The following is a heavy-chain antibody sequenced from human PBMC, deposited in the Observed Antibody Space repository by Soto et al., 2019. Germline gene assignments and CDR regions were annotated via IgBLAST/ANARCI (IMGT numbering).Heavy chain of an antibody. CDR3: ARRRGSSGWKTNFDY. CDR2: INSDGSST. J-gene: IGHJ4*02. D-gene: IGHD6-19*01. Sequence: EVQLVESGAGLVQPGGSLRLSCAASGFTFSSYWMHWVRQAPGKGLVWVSRINSDGSSTSYADSVKGRFTISRDNAKNTLYLQMNSLRAEDTAVYYCARRRGSSGWKTNFDYWGQGTLVTVSS. V-gene: IGHV3-74*01. CDR1: GFTFSSYW.